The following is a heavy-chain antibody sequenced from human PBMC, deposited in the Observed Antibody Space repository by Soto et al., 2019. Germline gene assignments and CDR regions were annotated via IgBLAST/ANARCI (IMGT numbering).Heavy chain of an antibody. CDR1: GYTFTSYA. V-gene: IGHV1-3*05. Sequence: QVQLVQSGAEEKKPGASVKVSCKASGYTFTSYAMHWVRQAPGQRLEWMGWINAGNGNTKYSQKFQGRDTITRDTPASTAYMPLSSLRSEDTTVYYCAGPGSGRDYWGQGPLVTVSS. CDR3: AGPGSGRDY. CDR2: INAGNGNT. J-gene: IGHJ4*02. D-gene: IGHD6-19*01.